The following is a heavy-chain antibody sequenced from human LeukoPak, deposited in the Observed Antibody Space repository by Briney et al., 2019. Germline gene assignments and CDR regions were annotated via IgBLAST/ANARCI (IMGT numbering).Heavy chain of an antibody. CDR2: ISYDGSKK. D-gene: IGHD6-13*01. V-gene: IGHV3-30*18. CDR1: GFTFSSYG. CDR3: AKDLMAAAGRFGYYGMDV. J-gene: IGHJ6*02. Sequence: PGSSLRLSCAASGFTFSSYGMHWVRQAPGKGLEWVAVISYDGSKKYYADSVKGRFTISRDNSKNTLYLQMNSLRAEDTAVYYCAKDLMAAAGRFGYYGMDVWGQGTTVTVSS.